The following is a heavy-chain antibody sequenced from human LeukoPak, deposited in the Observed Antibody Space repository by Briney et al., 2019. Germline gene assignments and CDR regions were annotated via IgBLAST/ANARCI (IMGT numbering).Heavy chain of an antibody. CDR1: GSRFTSYW. CDR2: IYPGDSDT. CDR3: ARHVNYGHYQNFDY. Sequence: GASLKISCKGSGSRFTSYWIGWVRQMPGKGLEWMGIIYPGDSDTRYSPSFQGQVTISADKSISTAYLQCSSLKASDTAMYYCARHVNYGHYQNFDYWGQGTLVTVSS. V-gene: IGHV5-51*01. D-gene: IGHD4-17*01. J-gene: IGHJ4*02.